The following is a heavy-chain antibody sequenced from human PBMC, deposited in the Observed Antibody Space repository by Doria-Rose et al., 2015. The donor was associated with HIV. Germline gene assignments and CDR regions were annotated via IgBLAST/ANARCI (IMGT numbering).Heavy chain of an antibody. J-gene: IGHJ4*02. Sequence: QVTLKESSPVLVKPTETLTLTCTVSGVSLSSPGMGVSWIRQPPGKALEWLANIFSDDERSYKTSLKSRLNISRSTSKSQVVLTMTDMDPVDTATYYCARIKSSRWYHKYYFDFWGQGTLAIVSA. CDR3: ARIKSSRWYHKYYFDF. CDR1: GVSLSSPGMG. CDR2: IFSDDER. D-gene: IGHD6-13*01. V-gene: IGHV2-26*01.